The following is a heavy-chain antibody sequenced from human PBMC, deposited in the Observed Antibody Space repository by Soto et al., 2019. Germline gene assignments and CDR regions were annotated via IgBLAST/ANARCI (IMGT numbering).Heavy chain of an antibody. Sequence: QVQLVQSGAEVKKPGYSVKVSCKASGGTFSRYTISWVRPAPGQGLEWMGRIIPILGMANYAQKFQGRVTITADKSTSTAYMELSSLRSEDTAVYYCARPRSTGEHYYMDVWGKGTTVTVSS. CDR2: IIPILGMA. V-gene: IGHV1-69*02. J-gene: IGHJ6*03. D-gene: IGHD2-8*02. CDR1: GGTFSRYT. CDR3: ARPRSTGEHYYMDV.